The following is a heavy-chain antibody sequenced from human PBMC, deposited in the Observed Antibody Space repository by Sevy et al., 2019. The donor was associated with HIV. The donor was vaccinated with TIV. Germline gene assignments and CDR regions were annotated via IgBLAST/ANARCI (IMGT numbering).Heavy chain of an antibody. J-gene: IGHJ3*02. V-gene: IGHV3-13*01. CDR2: IGTAGDT. D-gene: IGHD2-21*01. CDR1: GFTLSSYD. Sequence: GGSLRLSCAASGFTLSSYDMHWVRQATGKGLEWVSAIGTAGDTYYPGSVKGRFTISRENAKNSLYLQMNSLRAGDTAVYYCARGDSGLSAHDAFDIWGQGPMVTVSS. CDR3: ARGDSGLSAHDAFDI.